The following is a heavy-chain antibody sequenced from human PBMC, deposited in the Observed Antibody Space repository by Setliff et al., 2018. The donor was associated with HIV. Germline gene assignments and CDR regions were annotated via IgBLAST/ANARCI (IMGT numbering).Heavy chain of an antibody. CDR2: INPSGGST. J-gene: IGHJ1*01. Sequence: ASVKVSCKASGYTFTSYYMHWVRQALGQGLEWMGIINPSGGSTSYAQKFQGRVTMTEDTSTDTAYMELSSLRSEDTAMYYCATIRAYYYDSSGQEYFQHWGHGTPVTVSS. CDR3: ATIRAYYYDSSGQEYFQH. D-gene: IGHD3-22*01. CDR1: GYTFTSYY. V-gene: IGHV1-46*01.